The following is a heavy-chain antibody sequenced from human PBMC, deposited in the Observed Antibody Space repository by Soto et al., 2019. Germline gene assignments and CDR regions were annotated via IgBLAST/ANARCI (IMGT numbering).Heavy chain of an antibody. CDR1: GGSVSSGSYY. Sequence: ASETLSLTCTVSGGSVSSGSYYWSWIRQPPGKGLEWIGYIYYSGSTYYNPSLKSRVTISVDTSKNQFSLKLSSVTAADTAVFYCARQEYPPPAPFDYWGQGTLVTVSS. CDR3: ARQEYPPPAPFDY. J-gene: IGHJ4*02. V-gene: IGHV4-61*01. CDR2: IYYSGST. D-gene: IGHD2-2*01.